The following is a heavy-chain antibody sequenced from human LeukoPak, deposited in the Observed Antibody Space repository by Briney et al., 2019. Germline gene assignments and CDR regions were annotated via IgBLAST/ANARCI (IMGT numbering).Heavy chain of an antibody. CDR3: ARGGYFDSPFDY. D-gene: IGHD3-22*01. J-gene: IGHJ4*02. Sequence: SETLSLTCIVSGGSISSYYWNWIRLPPGKGLEWIGSIYKSGSSNYNPSLRSRVTISVDTSKTQFSLKLTSVTAADTAVYYCARGGYFDSPFDYWGQGTLVTVSS. CDR2: IYKSGSS. V-gene: IGHV4-59*01. CDR1: GGSISSYY.